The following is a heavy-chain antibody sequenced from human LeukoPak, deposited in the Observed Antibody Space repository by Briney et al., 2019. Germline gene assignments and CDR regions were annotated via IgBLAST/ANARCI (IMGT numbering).Heavy chain of an antibody. V-gene: IGHV3-30*04. CDR3: ARDPEQYGSVSYLDY. Sequence: GGSLRLSCAASGFTFSTYAINWVRQAPGKGLEGVAVISYDGSNKHYADSVKGRFTISRDNSKNALYLQMNSLRAEATAVYYCARDPEQYGSVSYLDYWGQGSLVTVSS. D-gene: IGHD3-10*01. CDR2: ISYDGSNK. CDR1: GFTFSTYA. J-gene: IGHJ4*02.